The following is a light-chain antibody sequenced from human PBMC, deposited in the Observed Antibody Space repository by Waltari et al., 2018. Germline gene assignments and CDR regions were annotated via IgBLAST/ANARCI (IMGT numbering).Light chain of an antibody. V-gene: IGLV3-27*01. CDR2: RDS. Sequence: SYELTQPSSVSVSPGQTARITCPGEVLGKEFIRWFQQKPGQAPVLLIFRDSERPSGIPERFSGSSSGTTVTLTISGAQVEDEADYYCFTVDDNSLRLFGGGTKLTVL. CDR1: VLGKEF. CDR3: FTVDDNSLRL. J-gene: IGLJ2*01.